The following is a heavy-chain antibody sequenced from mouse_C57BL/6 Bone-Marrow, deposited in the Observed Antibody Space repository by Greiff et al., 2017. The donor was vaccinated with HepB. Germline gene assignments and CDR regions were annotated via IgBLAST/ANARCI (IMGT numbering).Heavy chain of an antibody. CDR3: ARRDYGSSYWYFDV. J-gene: IGHJ1*03. CDR1: GYTFTSYW. CDR2: IYPGSGST. D-gene: IGHD1-1*01. V-gene: IGHV1-55*01. Sequence: QVQLQQPGAELVKPGASVKMSCKASGYTFTSYWITWVKQRPGQGLEWIGDIYPGSGSTNYNEKFKGKATLTADKSSSTAYMQLSSLTSEDSAVYFCARRDYGSSYWYFDVWGTGTTVTVSS.